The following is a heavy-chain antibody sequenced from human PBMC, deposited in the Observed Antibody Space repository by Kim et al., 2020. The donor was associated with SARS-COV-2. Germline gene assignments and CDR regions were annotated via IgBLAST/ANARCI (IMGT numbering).Heavy chain of an antibody. V-gene: IGHV4-59*08. J-gene: IGHJ4*02. Sequence: PAHKGRVTISVDTSKNQFSLKLSSVTAADTAVYYCARQSCSSTSCYSFDYWGQGTLVTVSS. D-gene: IGHD2-2*01. CDR3: ARQSCSSTSCYSFDY.